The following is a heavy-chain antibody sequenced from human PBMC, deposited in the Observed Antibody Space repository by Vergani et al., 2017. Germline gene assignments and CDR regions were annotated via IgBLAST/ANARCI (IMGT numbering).Heavy chain of an antibody. CDR1: GFTFDDYT. D-gene: IGHD2-21*02. CDR2: ISWDGGST. CDR3: AKDIGVTSYYGMDV. J-gene: IGHJ6*02. V-gene: IGHV3-43*01. Sequence: EVQLVESGGVVVQPGGSLRLSCAASGFTFDDYTMHWVRQAPGKGLEWVSLISWDGGSTYYADSVKGRFTISRDNSKNSLYLQLNSLRTEDTALYYCAKDIGVTSYYGMDVLGQGTTVTVSS.